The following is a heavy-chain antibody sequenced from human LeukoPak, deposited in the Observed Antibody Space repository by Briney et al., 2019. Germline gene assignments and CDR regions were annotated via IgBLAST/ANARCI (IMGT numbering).Heavy chain of an antibody. D-gene: IGHD6-19*01. J-gene: IGHJ4*02. CDR3: AGRYSSGWSDFDY. Sequence: SETLSLTCTVSGGSISSSSYYWGWIRQPPGKGLEWIGSIYYSGSTYYNPSLKSRVTISVDTSKNQFSLKLSSVTAADTAVYYCAGRYSSGWSDFDYWGQGTLVTVSS. V-gene: IGHV4-39*01. CDR1: GGSISSSSYY. CDR2: IYYSGST.